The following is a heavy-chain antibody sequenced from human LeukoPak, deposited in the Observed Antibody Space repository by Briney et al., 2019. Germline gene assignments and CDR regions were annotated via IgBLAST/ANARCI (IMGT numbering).Heavy chain of an antibody. CDR2: INPDGTVT. V-gene: IGHV3-74*01. J-gene: IGHJ6*02. CDR3: ARKQWLGEAPDS. Sequence: PGGPLTLFCTLCGLTFSKYWMLWVPQSPGKGRESVSRINPDGTVTIYAASVKGHFTVSRDNEENTMFLKMNSVRDEDTAVYYCARKQWLGEAPDSWGQGTTVTVSS. CDR1: GLTFSKYW. D-gene: IGHD6-19*01.